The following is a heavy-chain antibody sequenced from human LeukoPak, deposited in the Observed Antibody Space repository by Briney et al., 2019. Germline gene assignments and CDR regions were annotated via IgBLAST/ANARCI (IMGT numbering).Heavy chain of an antibody. D-gene: IGHD6-19*01. V-gene: IGHV1-2*02. CDR2: INPNSGGT. J-gene: IGHJ6*03. CDR1: AYTFTDYY. Sequence: ASVTVSRKSSAYTFTDYYMHWVRQAPGQGLEWMGWINPNSGGTNYSQKFQGRVTMTRDTSISTAYMEMRSLRSDDTAMYYCARGDRLVYYDYMDVWGKGTTVTISS. CDR3: ARGDRLVYYDYMDV.